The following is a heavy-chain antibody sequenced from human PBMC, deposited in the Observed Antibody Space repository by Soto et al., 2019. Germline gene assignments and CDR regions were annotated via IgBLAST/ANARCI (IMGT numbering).Heavy chain of an antibody. Sequence: PSETLSLTCTVSGGSISSGGYYWSWIRQHPGKGLEWIEYIYYSGSTYYNPSLKSRVTISVDTSKNQFSLKLSSVTAADTAVYYCARVEDVAGTLDYWGQGTLVTVSS. D-gene: IGHD6-19*01. CDR3: ARVEDVAGTLDY. CDR1: GGSISSGGYY. J-gene: IGHJ4*02. V-gene: IGHV4-31*03. CDR2: IYYSGST.